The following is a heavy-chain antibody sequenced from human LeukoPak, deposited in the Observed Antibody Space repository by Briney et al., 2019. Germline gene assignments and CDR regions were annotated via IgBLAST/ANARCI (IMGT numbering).Heavy chain of an antibody. CDR2: IYNSGST. Sequence: PSETLSLTCAVSGGSISSGGYSWSWIRQPPGKGLEWIGYIYNSGSTYYNPSLKSRVTISVDRSKNQFSLKLSSVTAADTAVYYCASRAQWELTFDYWGQGTLVTVSS. CDR1: GGSISSGGYS. J-gene: IGHJ4*02. D-gene: IGHD1-26*01. V-gene: IGHV4-30-2*01. CDR3: ASRAQWELTFDY.